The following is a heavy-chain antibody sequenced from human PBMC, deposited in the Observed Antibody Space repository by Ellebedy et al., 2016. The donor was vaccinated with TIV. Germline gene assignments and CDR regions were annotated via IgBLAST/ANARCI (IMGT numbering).Heavy chain of an antibody. Sequence: AASVKVSCKASGYTFTSYDINWARQATGQGLEWMGWINPNSGGTNYAQKFQGRVTMTRDTSISTAYMELSRLRSDDTAVYYCARSMLMAAAGAPDYWGQGTLVTVSS. D-gene: IGHD6-13*01. CDR3: ARSMLMAAAGAPDY. CDR2: INPNSGGT. CDR1: GYTFTSYD. V-gene: IGHV1-2*02. J-gene: IGHJ4*02.